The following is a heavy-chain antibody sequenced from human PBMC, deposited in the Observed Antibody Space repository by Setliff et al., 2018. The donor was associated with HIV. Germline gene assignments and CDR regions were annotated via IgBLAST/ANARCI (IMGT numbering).Heavy chain of an antibody. CDR1: GGSFSGYY. CDR3: VTSSSWSSRLNF. J-gene: IGHJ4*02. V-gene: IGHV4-34*01. D-gene: IGHD6-13*01. Sequence: SETLSLTCTVYGGSFSGYYWTWIRQPPGKGLEFIGEMNHRGVIKYLSSLKSRVTMAVDTSKKQFSLKLKSVTAADTAVYYCVTSSSWSSRLNFWGQGMLVTVSS. CDR2: MNHRGVI.